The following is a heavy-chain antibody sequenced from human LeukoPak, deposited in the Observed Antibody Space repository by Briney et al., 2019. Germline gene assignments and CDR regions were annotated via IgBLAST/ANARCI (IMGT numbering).Heavy chain of an antibody. Sequence: PGGSLRVSCAASGFTFSSDAMHCVRQAPGKGLEWVAVISYDGSNKYYADSVKGRFTISRDNSKNTLYLQMNSLRAEDTAVYYCAGLYRPEYYWGQGTLVTVSS. D-gene: IGHD5/OR15-5a*01. CDR2: ISYDGSNK. CDR3: AGLYRPEYY. V-gene: IGHV3-30-3*01. CDR1: GFTFSSDA. J-gene: IGHJ4*02.